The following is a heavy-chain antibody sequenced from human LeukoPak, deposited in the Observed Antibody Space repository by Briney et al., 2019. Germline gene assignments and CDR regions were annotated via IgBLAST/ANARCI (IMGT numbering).Heavy chain of an antibody. CDR3: ARNAGSYFELAP. Sequence: GASLKVSCKTSGYTFSTYGLSWVRQAPGQGLEWMGWISGNSGKTHYAQKFQDRVTLTTDTSSTTAFMELRSLRSDDTAMYYCARNAGSYFELAPWGQGTLVTVSS. D-gene: IGHD1-26*01. J-gene: IGHJ5*02. CDR2: ISGNSGKT. V-gene: IGHV1-18*01. CDR1: GYTFSTYG.